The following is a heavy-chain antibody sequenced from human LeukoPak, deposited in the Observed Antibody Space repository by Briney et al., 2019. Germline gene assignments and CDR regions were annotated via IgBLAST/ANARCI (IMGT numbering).Heavy chain of an antibody. Sequence: SQTLSLTCAISGDSVSSNSAAWNWIRQSPSRGLEWLGRTYYRSKWYNDYAVSVKSRMTINPDTSKNQFSLQLNSVTPEDTAVYYCARAPLYYYDSSGYVFDYWGQGTLVTVSS. D-gene: IGHD3-22*01. J-gene: IGHJ4*02. CDR3: ARAPLYYYDSSGYVFDY. V-gene: IGHV6-1*01. CDR1: GDSVSSNSAA. CDR2: TYYRSKWYN.